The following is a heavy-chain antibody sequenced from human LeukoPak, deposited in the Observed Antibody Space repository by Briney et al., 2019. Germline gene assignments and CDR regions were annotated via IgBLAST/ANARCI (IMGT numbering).Heavy chain of an antibody. V-gene: IGHV3-23*01. CDR1: GFTFSSYT. Sequence: GGSLRLSCAASGFTFSSYTMSWVRQAPGKGLEWVSAISGSGGSTYYADSVKGRFTISRDNSKNSLYLQMNSLRTEDTALYYCAKESIAADFDYWGQGTLVTVSS. CDR2: ISGSGGST. D-gene: IGHD6-25*01. J-gene: IGHJ4*02. CDR3: AKESIAADFDY.